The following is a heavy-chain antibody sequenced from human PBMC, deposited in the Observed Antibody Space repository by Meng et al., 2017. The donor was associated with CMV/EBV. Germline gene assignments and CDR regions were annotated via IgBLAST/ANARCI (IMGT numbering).Heavy chain of an antibody. D-gene: IGHD7-27*01. V-gene: IGHV4-38-2*02. CDR2: IYHSGST. Sequence: GSLRLSCTVSGYSISGGYYWGWIRQPPGKGLEWIGSIYHSGSTYYNPSLKSRVTISVDTSKNQFSLKLSSVTAADTAVYYCATENFSPGDHRLFDYWGQGTLVTVSS. J-gene: IGHJ4*02. CDR3: ATENFSPGDHRLFDY. CDR1: GYSISGGYY.